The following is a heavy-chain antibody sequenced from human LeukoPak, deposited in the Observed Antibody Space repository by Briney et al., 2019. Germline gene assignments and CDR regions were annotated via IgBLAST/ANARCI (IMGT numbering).Heavy chain of an antibody. CDR2: INPKNGGT. Sequence: WASVKVSCKASGYTFTSYGISWVRQAPGQGLEWMGWINPKNGGTNYAQKFQGRVTMTRDTSINTAFMELSRLNSDDTAVYFCARDGYGGNSFDYWGQGTLVTVSS. V-gene: IGHV1-2*02. CDR1: GYTFTSYG. J-gene: IGHJ4*02. CDR3: ARDGYGGNSFDY. D-gene: IGHD4-23*01.